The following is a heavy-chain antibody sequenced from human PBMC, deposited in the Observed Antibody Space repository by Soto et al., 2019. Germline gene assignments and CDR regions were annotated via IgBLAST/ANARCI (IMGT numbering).Heavy chain of an antibody. J-gene: IGHJ4*02. V-gene: IGHV3-33*01. CDR3: ARGMSPLNRYCSSTSCYNSAGGVFDY. CDR1: GLTFSSYG. D-gene: IGHD2-2*02. CDR2: IWYDGSNK. Sequence: GGSLRLSCAASGLTFSSYGMHWVRQAPGKGLEWVAVIWYDGSNKYYADSVKGRFTISRDNSKNTLYLQMHSLRAEDTAVYYCARGMSPLNRYCSSTSCYNSAGGVFDYWGQGTLVTVSS.